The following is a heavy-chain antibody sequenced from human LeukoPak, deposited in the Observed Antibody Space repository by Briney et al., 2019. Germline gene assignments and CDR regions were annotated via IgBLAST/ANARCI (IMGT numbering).Heavy chain of an antibody. Sequence: GGSLRLSCAASGFTFSSYAMHWVRQAPGKGLEWVAVISYDGSNKYYADSVKGRFTISRDNSKNTLYLQMNSLRAEDTALYYCARDAPLRSFDWSPNWFDPWGQGTLVTV. J-gene: IGHJ5*02. CDR3: ARDAPLRSFDWSPNWFDP. CDR1: GFTFSSYA. V-gene: IGHV3-30*04. CDR2: ISYDGSNK. D-gene: IGHD3-9*01.